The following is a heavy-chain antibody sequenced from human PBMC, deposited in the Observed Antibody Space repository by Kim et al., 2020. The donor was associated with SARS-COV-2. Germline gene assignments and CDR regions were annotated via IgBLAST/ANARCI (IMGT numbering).Heavy chain of an antibody. V-gene: IGHV3-72*01. CDR3: ARGANSDY. CDR2: KSNNK. D-gene: IGHD2-15*01. Sequence: KSNNKDYAASVKGRFIISRDDSKDSLSLEMNSLKTEDTAVYYCARGANSDYWGQGTLVTVSS. J-gene: IGHJ4*02.